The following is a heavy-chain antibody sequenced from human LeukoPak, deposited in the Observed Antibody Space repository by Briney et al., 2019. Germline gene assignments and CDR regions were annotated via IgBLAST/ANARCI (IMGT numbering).Heavy chain of an antibody. V-gene: IGHV3-7*03. J-gene: IGHJ4*02. CDR3: ANPPTVTSLHY. Sequence: PGGSLRLSCAASGFTFSSYWMSWVRQAPGKGLEWVANIKQDGSEKYYVDSVKGRFTISRDNAKNSLYLQMNSLRAEDTAIYYCANPPTVTSLHYWGQGTLVTVSS. D-gene: IGHD4-11*01. CDR2: IKQDGSEK. CDR1: GFTFSSYW.